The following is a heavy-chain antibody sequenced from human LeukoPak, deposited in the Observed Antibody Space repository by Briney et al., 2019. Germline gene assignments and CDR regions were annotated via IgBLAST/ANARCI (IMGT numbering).Heavy chain of an antibody. CDR1: GGSISSYY. CDR3: AEVAWGMVDY. Sequence: SETLSLTCTVSGGSISSYYWSWIRQPPGKGLEWIGYIYYSGSTNYNPSLKSRVTISVDTSKNQFSLKLSSVTAADAAVYYCAEVAWGMVDYWGQGTLVTVSS. CDR2: IYYSGST. V-gene: IGHV4-59*01. J-gene: IGHJ4*02. D-gene: IGHD2-8*01.